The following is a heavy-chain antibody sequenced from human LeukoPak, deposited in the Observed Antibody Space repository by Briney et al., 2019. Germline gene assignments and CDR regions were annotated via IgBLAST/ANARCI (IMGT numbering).Heavy chain of an antibody. CDR2: ISGSGGST. Sequence: GGSLRLSCAASGFTFSSYAISWVRQAPGKGLEWVSAISGSGGSTYYADSVKGRFTISRDNSKNTLYLQMNSLRAEDTAVYYCAKAPTMVRGVLIGNWFDPWGQGTLVTVSS. CDR3: AKAPTMVRGVLIGNWFDP. V-gene: IGHV3-23*01. CDR1: GFTFSSYA. D-gene: IGHD3-10*01. J-gene: IGHJ5*02.